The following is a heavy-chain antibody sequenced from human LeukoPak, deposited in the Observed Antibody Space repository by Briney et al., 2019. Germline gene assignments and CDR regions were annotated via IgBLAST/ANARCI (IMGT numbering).Heavy chain of an antibody. CDR1: GFTFSSYA. V-gene: IGHV3-23*01. CDR3: AKDVQASSGWPIDY. D-gene: IGHD6-19*01. CDR2: ISGSGGST. Sequence: PGGSLRLSCAASGFTFSSYAMSWVRQAPGKGLEWVSAISGSGGSTYYADSVKGRFTISRDNSNNTLYLQMNSLRAEDTAVYYCAKDVQASSGWPIDYWGQGTLVTVSS. J-gene: IGHJ4*02.